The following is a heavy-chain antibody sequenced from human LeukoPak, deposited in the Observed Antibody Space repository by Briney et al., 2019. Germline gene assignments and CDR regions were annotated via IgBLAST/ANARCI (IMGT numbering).Heavy chain of an antibody. D-gene: IGHD3-10*01. CDR2: INHSGST. CDR3: ARDIGERGSLRPFDY. Sequence: PSETLSLTCAVYGGSFSGYYWSWLRQPPGKGLEWIGEINHSGSTNYNPSLKSRVTISVDTSKNQFSLKLSSVTAADTAVYYCARDIGERGSLRPFDYWGQGTLVTVSS. CDR1: GGSFSGYY. V-gene: IGHV4-34*01. J-gene: IGHJ4*02.